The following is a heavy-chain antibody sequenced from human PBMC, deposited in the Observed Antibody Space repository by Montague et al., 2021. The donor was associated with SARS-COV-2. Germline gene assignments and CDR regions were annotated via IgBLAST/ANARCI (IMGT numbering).Heavy chain of an antibody. J-gene: IGHJ6*02. Sequence: SLRLSCAASGFTFSSYRMNWVRQAPGKGLEWVSSISSSSSYIYYADSVKGRFTISRDNVKNSLYLQMNSLRAEDTAVYYCARDQQLVLGYYYGMDVWGQGTTVTVSS. V-gene: IGHV3-21*01. CDR3: ARDQQLVLGYYYGMDV. CDR2: ISSSSSYI. CDR1: GFTFSSYR. D-gene: IGHD6-13*01.